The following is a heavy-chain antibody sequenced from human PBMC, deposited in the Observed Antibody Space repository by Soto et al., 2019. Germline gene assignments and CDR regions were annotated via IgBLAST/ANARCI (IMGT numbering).Heavy chain of an antibody. CDR2: LSGGGSGT. CDR1: GFTFGSYA. J-gene: IGHJ5*02. Sequence: QLSESGGGLVQPGGSLRLSCAASGFTFGSYAMSWVRQAPGKGLEWVSALSGGGSGTYYADTVKGRFTISRDNSKKTLFLQVNSLGGEASAIYYCAEEPKSTVRFNWFHTWGQGTLVTVSS. V-gene: IGHV3-23*01. CDR3: AEEPKSTVRFNWFHT.